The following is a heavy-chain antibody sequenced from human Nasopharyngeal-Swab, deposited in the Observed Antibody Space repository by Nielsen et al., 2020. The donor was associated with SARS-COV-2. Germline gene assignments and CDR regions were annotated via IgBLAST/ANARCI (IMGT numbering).Heavy chain of an antibody. D-gene: IGHD5-18*01. CDR1: GFTFSSYG. CDR2: IGGSGGRT. Sequence: GESLKIPWVVSGFTFSSYGMHWVRQAPGKGLEWVSSIGGSGGRTHYADSVKGRFTISRDNSKNTLYLQMNSLRAEDTAVYYCARDGYGFDYWGQGTLVTVSS. V-gene: IGHV3-NL1*01. CDR3: ARDGYGFDY. J-gene: IGHJ4*02.